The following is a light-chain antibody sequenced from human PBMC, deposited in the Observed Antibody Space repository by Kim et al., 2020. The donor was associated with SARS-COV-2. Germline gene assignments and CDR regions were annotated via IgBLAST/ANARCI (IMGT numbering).Light chain of an antibody. J-gene: IGLJ2*01. CDR2: IVS. CDR1: SSDVGGYNF. Sequence: QSALTQPASVSGSPGQSITISCTGTSSDVGGYNFVSWYQQHPGKAPKLLIYIVSERPTGVSNRFSGSKSGNTASLTISGLQAEDEADYYCSSIRGSNTLVFGGGTQLTVL. V-gene: IGLV2-14*03. CDR3: SSIRGSNTLV.